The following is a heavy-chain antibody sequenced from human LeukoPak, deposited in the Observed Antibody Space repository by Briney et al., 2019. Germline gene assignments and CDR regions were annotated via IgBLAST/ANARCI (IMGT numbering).Heavy chain of an antibody. V-gene: IGHV3-7*01. J-gene: IGHJ4*02. Sequence: GGSLRLSCVASGFAFSSYWMSWVRQAPGKGLEWVANIKQDGGEKYYVDSVKGRFTISRDNAKNSLFLQMNSLRVEDTAVYYCARLGGSYYTYWGQGTLVTVPS. D-gene: IGHD1-26*01. CDR1: GFAFSSYW. CDR2: IKQDGGEK. CDR3: ARLGGSYYTY.